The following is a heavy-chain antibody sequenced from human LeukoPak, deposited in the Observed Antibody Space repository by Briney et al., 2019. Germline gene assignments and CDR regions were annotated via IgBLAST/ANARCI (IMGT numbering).Heavy chain of an antibody. Sequence: ASVKVSCKASGGTFSSYAISWVRQAPGQGLEWMGGIIPIFGTANYAQKFQGRVTITTDESTSTAYMELNSLRAEDTAVYYCAKALPAAIRGFDYWGQGTLVTVSS. J-gene: IGHJ4*02. D-gene: IGHD2-2*01. CDR3: AKALPAAIRGFDY. CDR2: IIPIFGTA. V-gene: IGHV1-69*05. CDR1: GGTFSSYA.